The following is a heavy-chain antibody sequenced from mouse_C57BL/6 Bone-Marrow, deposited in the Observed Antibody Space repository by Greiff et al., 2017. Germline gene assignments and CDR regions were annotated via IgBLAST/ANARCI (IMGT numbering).Heavy chain of an antibody. Sequence: EVKLVESGGGLVKPGGSLKLSCAASGFTFSSYAMSWVRQTPEKRLEWVATISDGGSYTYYPDNVKGRFTISRDTAKNNLYLQMSHLKSEDTAMYYCARDRGVTTYYFDYWGQGTTLTVSS. CDR2: ISDGGSYT. D-gene: IGHD2-5*01. CDR1: GFTFSSYA. CDR3: ARDRGVTTYYFDY. V-gene: IGHV5-4*01. J-gene: IGHJ2*01.